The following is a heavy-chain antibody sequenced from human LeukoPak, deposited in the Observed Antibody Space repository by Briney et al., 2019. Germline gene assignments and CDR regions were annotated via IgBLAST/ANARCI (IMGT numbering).Heavy chain of an antibody. Sequence: GGSLRLSCAASGFTFSNYVMSWIRQAPGKGLEWVSYISSSSSYTNYAASVKGRFTISRDNAKNSLYLQMNSLRAEDTAVYYCARIPEVYSSSWFPDYWGQGTLVTVSS. CDR1: GFTFSNYV. CDR2: ISSSSSYT. CDR3: ARIPEVYSSSWFPDY. D-gene: IGHD6-13*01. J-gene: IGHJ4*02. V-gene: IGHV3-11*03.